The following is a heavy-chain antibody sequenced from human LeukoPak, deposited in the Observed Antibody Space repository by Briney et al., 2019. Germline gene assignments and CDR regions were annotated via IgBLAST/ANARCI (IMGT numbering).Heavy chain of an antibody. D-gene: IGHD1/OR15-1a*01. V-gene: IGHV3-74*01. CDR1: GFTLSYYW. Sequence: GGSLRLSCAASGFTLSYYWMHWVRQAPGKGLVWVSCINGDGSSTNYADSVKGRFTISRDNAKNTLFLEMNSLRAEDTAVYYCTRDPRNKGFDPWGQGTLVTVSS. CDR3: TRDPRNKGFDP. CDR2: INGDGSST. J-gene: IGHJ5*02.